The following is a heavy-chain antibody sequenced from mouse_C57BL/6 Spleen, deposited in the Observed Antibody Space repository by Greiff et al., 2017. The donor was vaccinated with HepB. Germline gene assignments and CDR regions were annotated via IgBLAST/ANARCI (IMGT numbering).Heavy chain of an antibody. CDR3: ARENWDEEATLFDY. J-gene: IGHJ2*01. Sequence: VQLQQSGPELVKPGASVKISCKASGYAFSSSWMNWVKQRPGKGLEWIGRIYPGDGDTNYNGKFKGKATLTADKSSSTAYMQLSSLTSEDSAVYFCARENWDEEATLFDYWGQGTTLTVSS. D-gene: IGHD4-1*01. V-gene: IGHV1-82*01. CDR2: IYPGDGDT. CDR1: GYAFSSSW.